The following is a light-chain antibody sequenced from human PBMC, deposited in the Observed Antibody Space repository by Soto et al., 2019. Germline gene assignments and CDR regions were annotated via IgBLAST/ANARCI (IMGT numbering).Light chain of an antibody. V-gene: IGLV2-14*01. CDR3: TSYASGSSHVV. J-gene: IGLJ2*01. CDR1: SSDIGGYDY. Sequence: QSALTQPASVSGSPGQSITLSCTGTSSDIGGYDYVSWYQRRPGKAPKLIIYDVNNRPSGVSNRFSGSQSGNTGSLTISGLQAEDEAHYYCTSYASGSSHVVFRGGTKLTVL. CDR2: DVN.